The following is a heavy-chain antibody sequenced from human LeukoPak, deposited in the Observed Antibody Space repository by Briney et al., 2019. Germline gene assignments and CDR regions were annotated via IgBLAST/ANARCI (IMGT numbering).Heavy chain of an antibody. D-gene: IGHD3-22*01. CDR2: ISSSSSYI. Sequence: GGSLRLSCAASGFTFSSYSMNWVRQAPGKGLEWVSSISSSSSYIYYADSVKGRFTISRDNAKNSLYLQMNSLRAEDTAVYYCARAGKDDSSGYYTYYFDYWGQGTLVTVSS. V-gene: IGHV3-21*01. J-gene: IGHJ4*02. CDR3: ARAGKDDSSGYYTYYFDY. CDR1: GFTFSSYS.